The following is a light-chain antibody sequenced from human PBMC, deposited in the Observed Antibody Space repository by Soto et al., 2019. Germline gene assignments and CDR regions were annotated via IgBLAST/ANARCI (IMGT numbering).Light chain of an antibody. J-gene: IGKJ5*01. V-gene: IGKV1-33*01. Sequence: DIQMTQSPSSLSASVGDRVTITCQASQDISNYLNWYQQKPGKAPKLLIYDASSLETGVPSRFSGSGSGTDFTFTISSLQPEDIATYYCQQYDNLPLLFGQGTRLEIK. CDR1: QDISNY. CDR3: QQYDNLPLL. CDR2: DAS.